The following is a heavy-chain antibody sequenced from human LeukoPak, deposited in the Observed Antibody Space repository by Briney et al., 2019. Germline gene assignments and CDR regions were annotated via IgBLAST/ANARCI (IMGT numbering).Heavy chain of an antibody. CDR3: ASLLISDCSSISCSNFDY. D-gene: IGHD2-2*01. V-gene: IGHV1-69*04. J-gene: IGHJ4*02. CDR2: IIPILGIA. CDR1: GGTFSSYA. Sequence: ASVKVSCKASGGTFSSYAISWVRQAPGQGLEWMGRIIPILGIANYAQKFQGRVTITADKSTSTAYMELSSLRAEDTAVYYCASLLISDCSSISCSNFDYWGQGTLVTVSS.